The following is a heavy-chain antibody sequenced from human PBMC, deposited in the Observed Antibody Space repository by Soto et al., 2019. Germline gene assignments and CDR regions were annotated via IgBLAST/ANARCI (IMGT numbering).Heavy chain of an antibody. V-gene: IGHV1-69*02. CDR3: ARGQGDIVVVPAAEAPYYYYMDV. J-gene: IGHJ6*03. Sequence: QVQLVQSGAEVKKPGSSVKVSCKASGGTFSSYTISWVRQDPGQGLEWMGRIIPILGIANYAQKFQGRVTITADKSTSTAYMELSSLRSEDTAVYYCARGQGDIVVVPAAEAPYYYYMDVWGKGTTVTVSS. CDR1: GGTFSSYT. D-gene: IGHD2-2*01. CDR2: IIPILGIA.